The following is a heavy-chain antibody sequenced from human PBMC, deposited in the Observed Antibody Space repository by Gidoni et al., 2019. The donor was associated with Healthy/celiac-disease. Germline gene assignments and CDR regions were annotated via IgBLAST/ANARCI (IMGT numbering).Heavy chain of an antibody. CDR3: AKDHSFNYGDYVQVFQSNFDY. V-gene: IGHV3-23*01. D-gene: IGHD4-17*01. J-gene: IGHJ4*02. Sequence: EVQLLESGGGLVQPGGSLSLSCAASGFTFRSYAMSWVRQAPGKGLEWVSAISGSGGSTYYADSVKGRFTISRDHSKNTRYLQMNSLRAEDTAVYYCAKDHSFNYGDYVQVFQSNFDYWGQGTLVTVSS. CDR2: ISGSGGST. CDR1: GFTFRSYA.